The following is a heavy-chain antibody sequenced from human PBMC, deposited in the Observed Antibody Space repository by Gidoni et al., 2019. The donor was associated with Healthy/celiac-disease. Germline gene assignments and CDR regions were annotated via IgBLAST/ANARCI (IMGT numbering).Heavy chain of an antibody. CDR1: GFTFSSYW. CDR2: IKQDGSEK. D-gene: IGHD3-3*01. Sequence: EVQLVESGGGLVQPGGSLRLSCAASGFTFSSYWMSWVRQAPGKGLEWVANIKQDGSEKYYVDSVKGRFTISRDNAKNSLYLQMNSLRAEDTAVYYCARVWATADFYDAFDIWGQGTMVTVSS. J-gene: IGHJ3*02. CDR3: ARVWATADFYDAFDI. V-gene: IGHV3-7*03.